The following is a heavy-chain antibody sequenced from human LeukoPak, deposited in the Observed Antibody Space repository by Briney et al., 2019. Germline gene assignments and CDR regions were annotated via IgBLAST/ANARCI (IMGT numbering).Heavy chain of an antibody. V-gene: IGHV1-2*02. CDR1: GYTFTGYY. CDR3: ARGPTLYYYDSSGLLFDY. CDR2: INPNSGGT. J-gene: IGHJ4*02. D-gene: IGHD3-22*01. Sequence: GASVKVSCKASGYTFTGYYMHWVRQAPGQGLEWMGWINPNSGGTNYAQKFQGRVTMTRDTSISTAYMELSRLRSDDTAVYYCARGPTLYYYDSSGLLFDYWGQGTLVTVSS.